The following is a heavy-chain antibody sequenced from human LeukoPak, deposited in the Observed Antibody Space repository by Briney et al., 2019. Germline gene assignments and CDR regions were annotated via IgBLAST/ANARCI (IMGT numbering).Heavy chain of an antibody. V-gene: IGHV1-18*01. CDR1: GYTFTSYG. CDR3: ARGTSYDILWGYYHGMDV. CDR2: ISAYNGNT. J-gene: IGHJ6*02. Sequence: ASVKVSCKASGYTFTSYGISWVRQAPGQGLEWMGWISAYNGNTNYAQKLQGRVTMTTDTSTSTAYMELRSLRSDDTAVYYCARGTSYDILWGYYHGMDVWGQGTTVTVSS. D-gene: IGHD3-9*01.